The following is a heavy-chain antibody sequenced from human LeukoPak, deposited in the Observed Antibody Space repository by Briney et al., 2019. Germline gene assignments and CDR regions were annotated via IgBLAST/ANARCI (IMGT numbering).Heavy chain of an antibody. D-gene: IGHD3-10*01. CDR1: GFIFSNYY. CDR2: IIEDGSKK. Sequence: GGSLRLSCTASGFIFSNYYMGWVRQAPGKGLEWVANIIEDGSKKYYVDSVEGRFTISGDNAKNSVYLQMNSLRAEDTGLYYCARRRYGTGMDVWGQGTTVTVSS. V-gene: IGHV3-7*01. CDR3: ARRRYGTGMDV. J-gene: IGHJ6*02.